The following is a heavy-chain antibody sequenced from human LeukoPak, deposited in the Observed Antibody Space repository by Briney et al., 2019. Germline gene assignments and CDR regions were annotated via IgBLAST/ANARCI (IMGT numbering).Heavy chain of an antibody. V-gene: IGHV3-23*01. D-gene: IGHD1-26*01. Sequence: GGALRLSCAASGFTFSSYAMSWVRQAPGKGRDGVSAISGSGGSTYYADSVRGRFTISRDNSKNTLYLQMHSMSAADMDVSYCENSPDGLSGSYFYWGQGTLVTVSS. CDR3: ENSPDGLSGSYFY. J-gene: IGHJ4*02. CDR2: ISGSGGST. CDR1: GFTFSSYA.